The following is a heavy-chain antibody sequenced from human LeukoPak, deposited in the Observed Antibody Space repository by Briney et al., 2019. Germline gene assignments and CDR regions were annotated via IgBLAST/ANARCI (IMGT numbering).Heavy chain of an antibody. J-gene: IGHJ4*02. D-gene: IGHD1-1*01. CDR3: AKSGQLSRSFYFDY. Sequence: GGSLRLSCAASGFTFSSYAMSWVRQAPGKGLEWVSAISGSGSSTYCADSVKGRFTISRDNSKNTLFLQMNSLRAEGTAVYYCAKSGQLSRSFYFDYWGQGTLVTVSS. CDR1: GFTFSSYA. CDR2: ISGSGSST. V-gene: IGHV3-23*01.